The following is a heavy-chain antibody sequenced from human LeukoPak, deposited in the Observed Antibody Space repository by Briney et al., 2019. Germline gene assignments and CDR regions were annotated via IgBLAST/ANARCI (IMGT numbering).Heavy chain of an antibody. Sequence: ASVKVSCKASGYTFTGYYMHWVRQAPGQGLEWMGWINPNSGGTNYAQKFQGRVTMTRDKSISTAYMELSRLRSDDTAVYYCAREMSSSWYVWIDPWGQGTLVTVSS. V-gene: IGHV1-2*02. CDR2: INPNSGGT. D-gene: IGHD6-13*01. CDR3: AREMSSSWYVWIDP. J-gene: IGHJ5*02. CDR1: GYTFTGYY.